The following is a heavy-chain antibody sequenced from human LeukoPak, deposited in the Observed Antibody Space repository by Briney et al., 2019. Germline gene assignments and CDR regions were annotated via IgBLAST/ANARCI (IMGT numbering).Heavy chain of an antibody. CDR2: IKQDGSEK. V-gene: IGHV3-7*01. CDR3: ARSRYLDY. J-gene: IGHJ4*02. Sequence: GGSLRVSCAASGFTFSTYWMSWVRQAPGKGLEWVTNIKQDGSEKNYVDSVKGRFTISRDNAKNSLYLQMNSLRAEDTAVYYCARSRYLDYWGQGTLVTVFS. CDR1: GFTFSTYW.